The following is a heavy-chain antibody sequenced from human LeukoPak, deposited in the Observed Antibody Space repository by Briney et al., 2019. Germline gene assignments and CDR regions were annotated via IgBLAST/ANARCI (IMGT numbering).Heavy chain of an antibody. CDR2: IDWDDDK. CDR3: ARIAYYYGSGSYLTTYYFDY. Sequence: SGPALVKPTQTLTLTCTFSGFSLSTSGMCVSWIRQPPGKALEWLARIDWDDDKYYGTSLKTRLTISKDTSKNQVVLTMTNMDPVDTATYYCARIAYYYGSGSYLTTYYFDYWGQGTLVTVSS. D-gene: IGHD3-10*01. J-gene: IGHJ4*02. V-gene: IGHV2-70*11. CDR1: GFSLSTSGMC.